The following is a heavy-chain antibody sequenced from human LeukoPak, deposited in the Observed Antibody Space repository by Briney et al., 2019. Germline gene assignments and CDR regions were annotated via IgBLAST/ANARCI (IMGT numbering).Heavy chain of an antibody. Sequence: GGSLRLSCAASGFTFSSYWMSWVRQAPGKRLEWVANIKQDGSEKYYVDSVKGRFTISRDNAKNSLYLQMNSLRAEDTAVYYCERDLWLDSYYFDYWGQGTLVTVSS. J-gene: IGHJ4*02. CDR2: IKQDGSEK. D-gene: IGHD6-19*01. V-gene: IGHV3-7*01. CDR3: ERDLWLDSYYFDY. CDR1: GFTFSSYW.